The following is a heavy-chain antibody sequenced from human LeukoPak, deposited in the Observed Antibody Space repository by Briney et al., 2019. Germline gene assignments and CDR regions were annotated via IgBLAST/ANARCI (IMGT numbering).Heavy chain of an antibody. J-gene: IGHJ4*02. CDR3: ARTEVTGTIDY. CDR1: GYSFTSYW. D-gene: IGHD1-20*01. V-gene: IGHV5-51*01. CDR2: IYPGDSDT. Sequence: GEPLQISCKGSGYSFTSYWIAWVRQMPGKGLEWMGIIYPGDSDTRYSPSFQGQVTISADRSISTAYLQWSSLKASDTAMYYCARTEVTGTIDYWGQGTLVTVSS.